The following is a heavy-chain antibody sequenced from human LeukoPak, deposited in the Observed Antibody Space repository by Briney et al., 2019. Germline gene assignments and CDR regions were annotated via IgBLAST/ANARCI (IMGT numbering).Heavy chain of an antibody. J-gene: IGHJ4*02. CDR2: INSDGSST. CDR1: GGSFSGHY. D-gene: IGHD4-23*01. Sequence: ETLSLTCAVYGGSFSGHYCSWIRQPPGKGLVWVSRINSDGSSTSYADSVKGRFTISRDNAKNALYLQMNSLRAEDTAVYYCARVSTVVTRDYWGQGTLVTVSS. V-gene: IGHV3-74*01. CDR3: ARVSTVVTRDY.